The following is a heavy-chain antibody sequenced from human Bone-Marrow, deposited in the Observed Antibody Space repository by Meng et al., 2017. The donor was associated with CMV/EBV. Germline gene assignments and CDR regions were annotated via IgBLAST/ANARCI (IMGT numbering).Heavy chain of an antibody. CDR1: GGSVSSGSYY. J-gene: IGHJ4*02. Sequence: GSLRLSCTVSGGSVSSGSYYWSWIRQPPGKGLEWIGYIYYSGSTNYNPSLKSRVTISVDTSKNQFSLKLSSVTAADTAVYYCARQGLYCSSTSCYMLGAPFDYWGQGTLVTVSS. CDR3: ARQGLYCSSTSCYMLGAPFDY. D-gene: IGHD2-2*02. CDR2: IYYSGST. V-gene: IGHV4-61*01.